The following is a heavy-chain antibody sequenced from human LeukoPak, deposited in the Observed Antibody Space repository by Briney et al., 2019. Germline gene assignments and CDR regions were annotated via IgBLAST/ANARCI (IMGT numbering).Heavy chain of an antibody. D-gene: IGHD1-14*01. V-gene: IGHV4-39*01. CDR2: IYYSGTT. CDR1: GGSFSSSDYY. Sequence: SETLSLTCTISGGSFSSSDYYWGWIRQPPGKGLEWIGSIYYSGTTYYNPSLKSRVTISVDTSKKQFSLKLRSVTAADTAVYYCARHEWGITNAFDIWGQGTMVTVSS. J-gene: IGHJ3*02. CDR3: ARHEWGITNAFDI.